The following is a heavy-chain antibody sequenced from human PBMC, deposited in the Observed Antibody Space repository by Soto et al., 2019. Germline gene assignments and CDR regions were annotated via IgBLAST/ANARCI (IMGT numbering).Heavy chain of an antibody. V-gene: IGHV1-18*01. CDR3: ARSGPPRYCSGGSCHRSLPLDY. Sequence: ASVKDSCKASGYTFTSYGISWVRQAPGQGLEWMGWISAYNGNTNYAQKLQGRVTMTTDTSTSTAYMELRSLRSDDTAVYYCARSGPPRYCSGGSCHRSLPLDYWGQGTLVTVSS. CDR1: GYTFTSYG. CDR2: ISAYNGNT. D-gene: IGHD2-15*01. J-gene: IGHJ4*02.